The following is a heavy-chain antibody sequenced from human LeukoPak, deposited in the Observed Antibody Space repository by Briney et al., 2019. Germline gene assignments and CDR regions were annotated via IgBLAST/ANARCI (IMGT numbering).Heavy chain of an antibody. CDR2: ISWNSGSI. CDR3: AKDSIAAAGTIDY. J-gene: IGHJ4*02. Sequence: GGSLRLSCAASGFTFDDYAMHWVRQAPGKGLEWVSGISWNSGSIGYADSMKGRFTISRDNAKNSLYLQMNSLRAEDTALYYCAKDSIAAAGTIDYWGQGTLVTVSS. D-gene: IGHD6-13*01. V-gene: IGHV3-9*01. CDR1: GFTFDDYA.